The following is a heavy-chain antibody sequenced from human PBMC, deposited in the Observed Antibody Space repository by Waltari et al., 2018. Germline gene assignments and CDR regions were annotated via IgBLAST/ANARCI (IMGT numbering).Heavy chain of an antibody. CDR2: IYPGDSDT. CDR3: ARRGVQLVPYYYYGMDV. Sequence: EVQLVPSGAEVKKPGESLKISCKGSGYSFTSYWIGWVRQLPGKGLEWMGIIYPGDSDTRYSPSFQGQVTISADKSISTAYLQWSSLKASDTAMYYCARRGVQLVPYYYYGMDVWGQGTTVTVSS. V-gene: IGHV5-51*03. CDR1: GYSFTSYW. J-gene: IGHJ6*02. D-gene: IGHD6-6*01.